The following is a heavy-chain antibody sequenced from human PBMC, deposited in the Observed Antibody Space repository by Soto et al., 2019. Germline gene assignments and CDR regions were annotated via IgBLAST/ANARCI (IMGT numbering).Heavy chain of an antibody. CDR1: GFTFSSYW. D-gene: IGHD4-17*01. Sequence: EVQLVESGGGLVQPGGSLRLSCAASGFTFSSYWMHWVRQAPGKGLVWVSRINSDGSSTSYADSVKGRFTISRDNAKNTLYLQMNRLRAEDTAVYYCARVGNYGDYSPRMDVWGQGTTVTVSS. CDR3: ARVGNYGDYSPRMDV. J-gene: IGHJ6*02. V-gene: IGHV3-74*01. CDR2: INSDGSST.